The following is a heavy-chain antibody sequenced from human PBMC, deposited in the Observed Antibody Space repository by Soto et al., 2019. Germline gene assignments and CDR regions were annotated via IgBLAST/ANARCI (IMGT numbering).Heavy chain of an antibody. Sequence: QVELVESGGGVVKPGGSLRLSCTTSGFTFRDYYMAWIRQAPGKGLEWLSYISTSGNTIYYADSVRGRFSISRDNAKNSVYLKMTSLRADDTAVYYCARDQTTTVVTPLGNWGQGTLVTVSS. D-gene: IGHD4-17*01. V-gene: IGHV3-11*01. CDR2: ISTSGNTI. J-gene: IGHJ4*02. CDR3: ARDQTTTVVTPLGN. CDR1: GFTFRDYY.